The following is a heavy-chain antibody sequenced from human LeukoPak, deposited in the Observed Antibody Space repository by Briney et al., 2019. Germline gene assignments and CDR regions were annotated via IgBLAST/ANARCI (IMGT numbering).Heavy chain of an antibody. D-gene: IGHD1-20*01. CDR1: GDTVSNKRSA. J-gene: IGHJ4*02. CDR2: TYYRSKWYN. V-gene: IGHV6-1*01. Sequence: SQTLSLTCAISGDTVSNKRSAWNWIRQSPSRGLEWLGRTYYRSKWYNDYAVSVKSRITINPDTSKNQFSLQLNSVTAADTAVYYCARGRLTGTTAWYYFDYWGQGTLVTVSS. CDR3: ARGRLTGTTAWYYFDY.